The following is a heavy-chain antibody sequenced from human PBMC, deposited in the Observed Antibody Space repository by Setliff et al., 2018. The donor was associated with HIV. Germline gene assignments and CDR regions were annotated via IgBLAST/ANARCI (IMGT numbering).Heavy chain of an antibody. V-gene: IGHV1-69*13. CDR1: GGTSSRYT. CDR2: IIPIFGTS. CDR3: ARVGTVTPPYYYYYMDV. J-gene: IGHJ6*03. D-gene: IGHD4-17*01. Sequence: SVKVSCKASGGTSSRYTISWVRQAPGQGLEWMGGIIPIFGTSNYAQKFQGRVTLTADESTSTAYMELSSLRSEDTAVYYCARVGTVTPPYYYYYMDVWGKGTTVTVSS.